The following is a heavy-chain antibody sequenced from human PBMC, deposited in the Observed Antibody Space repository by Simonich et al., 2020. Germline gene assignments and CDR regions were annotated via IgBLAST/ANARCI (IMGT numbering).Heavy chain of an antibody. CDR2: NRSSSSYK. J-gene: IGHJ4*02. CDR3: ARARGDSSSWYFDY. Sequence: EVQLVESGGGLVKPGGSLRLSCAASGFTFSSYSMNWVRQAPEKGMWLLSANRSSSSYKYYADSVRGRFTIHRDNAKNSLYLKMNSLRAEDTAVYYCARARGDSSSWYFDYWGQGTLVTVSS. V-gene: IGHV3-21*01. D-gene: IGHD6-13*01. CDR1: GFTFSSYS.